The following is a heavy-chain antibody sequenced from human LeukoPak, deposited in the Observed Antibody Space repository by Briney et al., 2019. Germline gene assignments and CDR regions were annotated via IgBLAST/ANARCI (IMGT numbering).Heavy chain of an antibody. CDR2: MNPNSGNT. CDR1: GYTFTSYG. J-gene: IGHJ4*02. Sequence: GASVKVSCKASGYTFTSYGISWVRQATGQGLEWMGWMNPNSGNTGYAQKFQGRVTMTRNTSISTAYMELSSLRSEDTAVYYCARGRYCSSTSCYTNDYWGQGTLVTVSS. CDR3: ARGRYCSSTSCYTNDY. D-gene: IGHD2-2*02. V-gene: IGHV1-8*02.